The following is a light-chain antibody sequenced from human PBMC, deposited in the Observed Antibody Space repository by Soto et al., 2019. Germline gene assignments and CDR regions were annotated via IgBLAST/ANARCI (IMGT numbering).Light chain of an antibody. Sequence: DIHMTQSPSTPSASVGDRVTITCRPSQSISSYLNWYQQKPGKAPKLLIYAASSLQSGVPSRFSGSGSGTDFTLTISSLQPEDFATYYCQQSYSTLPITFGQGTRLEI. CDR1: QSISSY. CDR3: QQSYSTLPIT. V-gene: IGKV1-39*01. J-gene: IGKJ5*01. CDR2: AAS.